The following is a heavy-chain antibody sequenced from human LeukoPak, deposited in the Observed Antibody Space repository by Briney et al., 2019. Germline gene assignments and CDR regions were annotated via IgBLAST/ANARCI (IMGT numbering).Heavy chain of an antibody. J-gene: IGHJ4*02. V-gene: IGHV3-15*01. CDR1: GFTFSNAW. CDR3: ANRMGQQPDY. CDR2: IKSKTDGGTT. Sequence: SGGSLRLSCAASGFTFSNAWMSWVRQAPGKGLEWVGRIKSKTDGGTTDYAAPVKGRFTISRDDSKNTLYLQMNSLRAEDTAVYYCANRMGQQPDYWGQGTLVTVSS. D-gene: IGHD6-13*01.